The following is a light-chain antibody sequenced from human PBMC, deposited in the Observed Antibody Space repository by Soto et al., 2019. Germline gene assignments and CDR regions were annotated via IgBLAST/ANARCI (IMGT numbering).Light chain of an antibody. CDR3: AAWDDSLNGRV. Sequence: QSALTQPPSASGTPGQRVTISCSGSSSNIGSNTVNWYQQLPGTAPTLLIYSNNQRPSGVPDRFSGSKSGTSASLAISGLQSEDEADYYCAAWDDSLNGRVFGGGTKLTVL. CDR2: SNN. CDR1: SSNIGSNT. V-gene: IGLV1-44*01. J-gene: IGLJ2*01.